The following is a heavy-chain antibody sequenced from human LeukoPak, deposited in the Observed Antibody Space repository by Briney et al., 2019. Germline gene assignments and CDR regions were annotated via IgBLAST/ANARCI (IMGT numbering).Heavy chain of an antibody. V-gene: IGHV5-10-1*01. D-gene: IGHD3-16*01. CDR3: ARCVGPQGGDY. Sequence: GGSLQIPFQGAGYSITNYWISWVRRMPGKGREWMGRIDPSDSYTNYSPSFQGHVTISADKSISTAYLQWSSLKASDSAMYYCARCVGPQGGDYWGQGTLVTVSS. J-gene: IGHJ4*02. CDR2: IDPSDSYT. CDR1: GYSITNYW.